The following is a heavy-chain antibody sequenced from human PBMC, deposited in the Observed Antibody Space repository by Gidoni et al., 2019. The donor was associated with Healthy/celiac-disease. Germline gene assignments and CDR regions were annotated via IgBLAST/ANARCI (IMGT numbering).Heavy chain of an antibody. V-gene: IGHV1-69*04. CDR1: GGTFSSYA. D-gene: IGHD3-16*01. CDR3: ARARRTSQAYGGDDY. Sequence: QVQLVQSGAEVKKPGSSVKVSCKASGGTFSSYAISWVPQAPGQGIEWMGRIIPIRGIANYAQKCQGRVTITADKSTSTAYMELSSLRSEDTAVYYCARARRTSQAYGGDDYWGQGTLVTVSS. J-gene: IGHJ4*02. CDR2: IIPIRGIA.